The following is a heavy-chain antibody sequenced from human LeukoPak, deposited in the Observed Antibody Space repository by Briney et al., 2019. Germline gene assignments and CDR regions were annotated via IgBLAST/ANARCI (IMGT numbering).Heavy chain of an antibody. V-gene: IGHV4-61*02. CDR1: GGSISSGSYY. CDR2: IYTSGST. Sequence: SETLSLTCTVSGGSISSGSYYWSWIRQPAGKGLEWIGRIYTSGSTNYNPSLKSRVTISVDTSKNQFSLKLSSVTAADTAVYYCAGGRGGSYPLFDIWGQGTMVTVSS. D-gene: IGHD1-26*01. J-gene: IGHJ3*02. CDR3: AGGRGGSYPLFDI.